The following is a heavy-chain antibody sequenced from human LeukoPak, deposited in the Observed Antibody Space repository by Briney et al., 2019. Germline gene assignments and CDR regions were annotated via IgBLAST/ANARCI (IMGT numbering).Heavy chain of an antibody. J-gene: IGHJ3*02. D-gene: IGHD3-22*01. V-gene: IGHV1-46*01. CDR1: GYTFTSYY. Sequence: ASVKVSCKASGYTFTSYYMHWVRQAPGQGLEWMGIINPSGGSTSYAQKFQGRVTMTRDTSTSTVYMELSSLRSEDTAVYYYARERGVGVYYDSEVGQDAFDIWGQGTMVTVSS. CDR3: ARERGVGVYYDSEVGQDAFDI. CDR2: INPSGGST.